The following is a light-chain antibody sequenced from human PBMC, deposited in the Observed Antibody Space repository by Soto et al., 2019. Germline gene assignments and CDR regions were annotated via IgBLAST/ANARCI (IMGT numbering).Light chain of an antibody. CDR2: EVG. J-gene: IGLJ1*01. V-gene: IGLV2-14*01. CDR1: SMDLGGNHY. CDR3: SSYTSSITYV. Sequence: QSVLTQPASVSGSPEQSLTISCTGTSMDLGGNHYVSWYQHHPGKAPKLMIYEVGNPPSGVSDPFSRSKSGNTASLTLSRLQAEDEADYYCSSYTSSITYVFGTGTKVTVL.